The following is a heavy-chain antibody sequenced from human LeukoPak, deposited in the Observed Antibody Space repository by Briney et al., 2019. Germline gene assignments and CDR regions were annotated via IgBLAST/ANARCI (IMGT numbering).Heavy chain of an antibody. J-gene: IGHJ4*02. Sequence: GGSLRLSCAASGFTVSSNYMSWVRQAPGKGLEWVSVIYSGGATYHADSVKGRFTISRDNSKNTLYLQMNSLRAEDTAVYYCARGGTTVVSCPAHWGQGTLVTVSS. CDR3: ARGGTTVVSCPAH. V-gene: IGHV3-66*01. D-gene: IGHD4-23*01. CDR1: GFTVSSNY. CDR2: IYSGGAT.